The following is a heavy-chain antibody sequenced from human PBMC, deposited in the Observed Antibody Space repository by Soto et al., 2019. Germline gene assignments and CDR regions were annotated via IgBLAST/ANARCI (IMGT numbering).Heavy chain of an antibody. D-gene: IGHD3-10*01. Sequence: QVQLVQSGAEVKKPGSSVKVSCKASGGTFSSYAISWVRQAPGQGLEWMGGIIPIFGTANYAQKFQGSVTITAYESTSTAYMELSSLRSENTAVYYCARVPHYGSGNYCDYWGHGTLGTVSS. J-gene: IGHJ4*01. V-gene: IGHV1-69*01. CDR1: GGTFSSYA. CDR2: IIPIFGTA. CDR3: ARVPHYGSGNYCDY.